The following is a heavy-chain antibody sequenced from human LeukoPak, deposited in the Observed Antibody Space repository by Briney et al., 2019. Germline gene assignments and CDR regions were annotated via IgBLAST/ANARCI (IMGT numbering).Heavy chain of an antibody. J-gene: IGHJ4*02. CDR2: ISAYNGNT. D-gene: IGHD3-22*01. CDR1: GYTFTSYG. CDR3: ARDYDSSGYFSGGY. Sequence: ASVKVSCKASGYTFTSYGISWVRQAPGQGLEWMGWISAYNGNTNYVQKLQGRVTMTTDTSTSTAYMELRSLRSDDTAVYYCARDYDSSGYFSGGYWGQGTLVTVSS. V-gene: IGHV1-18*01.